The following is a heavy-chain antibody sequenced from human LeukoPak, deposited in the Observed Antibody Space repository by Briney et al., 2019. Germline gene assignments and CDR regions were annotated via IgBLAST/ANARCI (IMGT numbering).Heavy chain of an antibody. CDR1: GFTFSSYA. V-gene: IGHV3-23*01. CDR3: ARGLNARPAYGDYDLAVYYFDY. Sequence: GGSLRLSCAASGFTFSSYAMSWVRQAPGKGLEWVSAISGSGGSTYYADSVKGRFTISRDNSKNTLYLQMNSLRAEDTAVYYCARGLNARPAYGDYDLAVYYFDYWGQGTLVTVSS. CDR2: ISGSGGST. D-gene: IGHD4-17*01. J-gene: IGHJ4*02.